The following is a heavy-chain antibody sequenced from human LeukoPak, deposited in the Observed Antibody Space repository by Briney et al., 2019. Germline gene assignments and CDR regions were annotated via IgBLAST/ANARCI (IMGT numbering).Heavy chain of an antibody. Sequence: GASVKVSCKXSGYTFTGYYMHWVRQAPGQGLEWMGWINPNSGGTNYAQKFQGRVTMTRDTSISTAYMELSSLRSEDTAVYYCARGWDDFYPFDPWGQGTLVTVSS. CDR1: GYTFTGYY. CDR3: ARGWDDFYPFDP. V-gene: IGHV1-2*02. CDR2: INPNSGGT. D-gene: IGHD3-3*01. J-gene: IGHJ5*02.